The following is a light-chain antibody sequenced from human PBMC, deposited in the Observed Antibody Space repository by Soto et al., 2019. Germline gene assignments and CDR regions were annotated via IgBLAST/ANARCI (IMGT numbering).Light chain of an antibody. CDR3: QQRSSWPRT. Sequence: EIVLTQSPATLSLSPGERATLSCRASQSVSSYLAWYQQKPGQTPRLLIYDASNRATGIPARFSGSGSGTDFTLTMSRLEPEDFAVYYCQQRSSWPRTFGQGTKLEIK. CDR1: QSVSSY. V-gene: IGKV3-11*01. CDR2: DAS. J-gene: IGKJ2*01.